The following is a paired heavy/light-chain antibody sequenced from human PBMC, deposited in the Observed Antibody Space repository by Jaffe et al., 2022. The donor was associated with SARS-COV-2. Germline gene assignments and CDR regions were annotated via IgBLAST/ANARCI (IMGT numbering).Light chain of an antibody. CDR2: DVN. J-gene: IGLJ3*02. Sequence: QSALTQPHSVSGSPGQSVIISCTGTSSDVGGYDYVSWYRQYPGKAPKLIIYDVNKRPSGVPERFSGSKSDNTASLTISGLQAEDEADYYCCSYTGAYTFAFGGGTKLTVL. V-gene: IGLV2-11*01. CDR3: CSYTGAYTFA. CDR1: SSDVGGYDY.
Heavy chain of an antibody. V-gene: IGHV3-23*01. CDR3: AKDITVVRGLIFD. D-gene: IGHD3-10*01. J-gene: IGHJ4*02. Sequence: EVQLLESGGGLVQAGGSLRLTCVASGFIFDDHAMSWVRQAPGKGLEWVAAMSGSSGHRYYTDSVKGRFTISRDNSKNTLSLQMNSLRAEDTGVYYCAKDITVVRGLIFDWGQGTLVTVSS. CDR1: GFIFDDHA. CDR2: MSGSSGHR.